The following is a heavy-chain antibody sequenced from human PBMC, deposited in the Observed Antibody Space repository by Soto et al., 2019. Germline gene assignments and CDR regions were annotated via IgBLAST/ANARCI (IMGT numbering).Heavy chain of an antibody. Sequence: PSETLSLTCTFSGGSISSSIYYWSWIRQPPGKGLEWIGEINHSGSTNYNPSLKSRVTISVDTSKNQFSLKLSSVTAADTAVYYCARDSGYRRDWFDPWGQGTLVTVSS. D-gene: IGHD5-12*01. CDR1: GGSISSSIYY. CDR2: INHSGST. V-gene: IGHV4-39*07. J-gene: IGHJ5*02. CDR3: ARDSGYRRDWFDP.